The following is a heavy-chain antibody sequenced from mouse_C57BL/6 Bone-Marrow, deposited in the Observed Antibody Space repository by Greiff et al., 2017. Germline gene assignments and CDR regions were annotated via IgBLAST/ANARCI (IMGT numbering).Heavy chain of an antibody. Sequence: VQLQQSGPVLVKPGASVKMSCKASGYTFTDYYMNWVKQSHGKSLEWIGVINPYNGGTSYNQKFKGKATLTVDKSSSTAYMELSSLTSEDSAVYYCAAGYWDGFDYWGQGTTLTVSS. CDR2: INPYNGGT. CDR3: AAGYWDGFDY. D-gene: IGHD4-1*01. J-gene: IGHJ2*01. V-gene: IGHV1-19*01. CDR1: GYTFTDYY.